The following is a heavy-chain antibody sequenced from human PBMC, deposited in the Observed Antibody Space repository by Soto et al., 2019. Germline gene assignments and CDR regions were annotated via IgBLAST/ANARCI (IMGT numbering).Heavy chain of an antibody. V-gene: IGHV3-21*01. CDR2: ISSSSSYI. CDR1: GFTFSSYS. D-gene: IGHD6-13*01. J-gene: IGHJ4*02. Sequence: EVQLVESGGGLVKPGGSLRLSCAASGFTFSSYSMNWVRQAPGKGLEWVSSISSSSSYIYYADSVKGRFTISRDNAKNSLYLQMNSLRAEDTAVYYCARDRIAAAGTLSTRSFDYWGQGTLVTVSS. CDR3: ARDRIAAAGTLSTRSFDY.